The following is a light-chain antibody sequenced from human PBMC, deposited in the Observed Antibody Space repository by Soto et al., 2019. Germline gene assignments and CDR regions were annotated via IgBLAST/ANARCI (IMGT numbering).Light chain of an antibody. CDR2: DAS. CDR3: QQYHSYSDT. V-gene: IGKV1-5*01. J-gene: IGKJ1*01. Sequence: DIQMTQSPPALSASVGDRVTITCRASQSVNTRLAWYQQKPGKAPKLLIHDASSLQTGVPSRFSGSGSGTEFTLTISSLQPEDFATYYCQQYHSYSDTFGHGTKVEIK. CDR1: QSVNTR.